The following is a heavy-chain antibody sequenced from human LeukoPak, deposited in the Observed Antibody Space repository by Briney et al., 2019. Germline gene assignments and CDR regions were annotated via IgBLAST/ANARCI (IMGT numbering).Heavy chain of an antibody. V-gene: IGHV1-8*01. J-gene: IGHJ4*02. Sequence: GASVKVSCKASGYTFTSYDINWVRQATGQGLEWMGWMNPNSGNTGYAQKFQGRVTMTRNTSISTAYMELSSLRSEDTAVYYCAREQLDYYDSSGYSNDYWGQGTLVTVSS. D-gene: IGHD3-22*01. CDR3: AREQLDYYDSSGYSNDY. CDR2: MNPNSGNT. CDR1: GYTFTSYD.